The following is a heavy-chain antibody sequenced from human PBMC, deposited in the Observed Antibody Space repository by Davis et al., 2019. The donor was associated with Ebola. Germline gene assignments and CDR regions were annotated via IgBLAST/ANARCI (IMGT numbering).Heavy chain of an antibody. D-gene: IGHD6-13*01. CDR1: GGSFSGYY. CDR2: IYHSGST. CDR3: ARLSRYSSSPIDY. V-gene: IGHV4-34*01. Sequence: MPSETLSLTCAVYGGSFSGYYWSWIRQPPGKGLEWIGEIYHSGSTNYNPSLKSRVTISVDTSKNQFSLKLSSVTAADTAVYYCARLSRYSSSPIDYWGQGTLVTVSS. J-gene: IGHJ4*02.